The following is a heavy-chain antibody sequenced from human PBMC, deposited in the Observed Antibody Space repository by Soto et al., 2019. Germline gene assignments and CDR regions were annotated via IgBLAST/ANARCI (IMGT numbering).Heavy chain of an antibody. J-gene: IGHJ4*02. Sequence: EVQLLESGGGLVQPGGSLRLSCAASGFTFSSYAMSWVRQAPGTGLEWVSGITDGGGSTFYADSLQGRFTISRDNSKNTLYLQMSSLTAEDTSIYYCANVGLFRNGYMGLVRGDYWGQGTLVTVSA. D-gene: IGHD6-13*01. CDR1: GFTFSSYA. CDR2: ITDGGGST. CDR3: ANVGLFRNGYMGLVRGDY. V-gene: IGHV3-23*01.